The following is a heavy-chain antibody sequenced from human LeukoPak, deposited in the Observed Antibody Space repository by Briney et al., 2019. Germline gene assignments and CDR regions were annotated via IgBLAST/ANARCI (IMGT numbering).Heavy chain of an antibody. CDR3: VRHGGVSGYDLLDY. D-gene: IGHD5-12*01. Sequence: PGGSLRLSCTASGFTTHYWLNWVRQSPGKGQEWVANIDRDGRVQHYVDSVEGRFTISRDSAKNSLALQMHSLRAEDTAVYYCVRHGGVSGYDLLDYWGQGTLVTVSS. CDR2: IDRDGRVQ. V-gene: IGHV3-7*01. J-gene: IGHJ4*02. CDR1: GFTTHYW.